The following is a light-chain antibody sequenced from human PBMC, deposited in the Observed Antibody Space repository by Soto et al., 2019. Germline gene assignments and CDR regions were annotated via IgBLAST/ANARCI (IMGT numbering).Light chain of an antibody. Sequence: EIQTTQSQSSLSASVGDRVTITCQASQDINNYVNWYQQKPGKAPKLLIFDASTLKTGVPSRFSGSGSGTDFSFSISSLHPEDIATYYCQQSNDLVSFGEGTRLEI. CDR3: QQSNDLVS. CDR1: QDINNY. CDR2: DAS. J-gene: IGKJ5*01. V-gene: IGKV1-33*01.